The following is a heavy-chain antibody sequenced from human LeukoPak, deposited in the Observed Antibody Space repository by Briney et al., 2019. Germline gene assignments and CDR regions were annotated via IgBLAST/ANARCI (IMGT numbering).Heavy chain of an antibody. CDR1: GFTFSSYA. CDR2: MSGSGMTP. V-gene: IGHV3-23*01. J-gene: IGHJ4*02. Sequence: TGGSLRLSCAASGFTFSSYAISWVRQAPGKGLEWVSTMSGSGMTPKYADSVKGRFTISRDNSNNTLYLQMNSLRAEDTAVYYCAKDSTPYSGNTFYFDYWGQGPLVTVSS. D-gene: IGHD1-7*01. CDR3: AKDSTPYSGNTFYFDY.